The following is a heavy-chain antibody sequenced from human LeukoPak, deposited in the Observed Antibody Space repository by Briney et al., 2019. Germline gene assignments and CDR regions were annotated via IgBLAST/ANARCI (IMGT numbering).Heavy chain of an antibody. Sequence: GGSLRLSCAASGFTFSSYAMHWVRQAPGKGLEWVAVISYDGSNKYYADSVKGRFTISRDNSKNTLYLQMNSLRAEDTAVYYCARDGGDSGWYDYWGQGTLVTVSS. J-gene: IGHJ4*02. V-gene: IGHV3-30*04. D-gene: IGHD6-19*01. CDR1: GFTFSSYA. CDR2: ISYDGSNK. CDR3: ARDGGDSGWYDY.